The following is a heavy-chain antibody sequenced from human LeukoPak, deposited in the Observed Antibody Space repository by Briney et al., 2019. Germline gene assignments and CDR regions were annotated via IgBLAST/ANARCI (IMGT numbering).Heavy chain of an antibody. CDR2: ISGSGGST. CDR3: AKGTDYVWGSYAYYFDY. V-gene: IGHV3-23*01. D-gene: IGHD3-16*01. J-gene: IGHJ4*02. CDR1: GFAFSSYA. Sequence: PGGSLRLSCAASGFAFSSYAMNWVRQAPGKGLEWVSAISGSGGSTYYADSVKGRFTISRDNSKNTLYLQMNSLRAEDTAVYYCAKGTDYVWGSYAYYFDYWGQGTLVTVSS.